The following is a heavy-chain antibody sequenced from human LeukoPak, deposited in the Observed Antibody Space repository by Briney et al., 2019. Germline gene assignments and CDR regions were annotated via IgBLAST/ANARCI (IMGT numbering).Heavy chain of an antibody. D-gene: IGHD3-9*01. J-gene: IGHJ4*02. CDR1: GGSVSSGSYY. Sequence: SETLSLTCTVSGGSVSSGSYYRSWIRQPPGKGLEWIGYIYYSGSTNYNPSLKSRVTISVDTSKNQFSLKLSSVTAADTAVYYCARDLKSYFDYWGQGTLVTVSS. CDR2: IYYSGST. CDR3: ARDLKSYFDY. V-gene: IGHV4-61*01.